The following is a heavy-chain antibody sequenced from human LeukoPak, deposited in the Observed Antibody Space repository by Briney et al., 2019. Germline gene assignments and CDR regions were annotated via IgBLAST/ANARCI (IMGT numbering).Heavy chain of an antibody. D-gene: IGHD3-3*01. CDR2: VYYSGST. CDR1: GGSISSGGYY. J-gene: IGHJ5*02. CDR3: ASLKKRFHGLEWLLFLDP. V-gene: IGHV4-31*03. Sequence: SQALSLTCTVSGGSISSGGYYWSWICQQRGMGLEWIGYVYYSGSTYYNPSLKSRVTISVDTSKNQFSLKLSSVTAADTAVYYCASLKKRFHGLEWLLFLDPWGQGTLVTVSS.